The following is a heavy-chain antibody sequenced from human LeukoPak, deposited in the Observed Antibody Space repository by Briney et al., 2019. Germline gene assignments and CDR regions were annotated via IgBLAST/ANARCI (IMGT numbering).Heavy chain of an antibody. CDR2: LYYSGST. J-gene: IGHJ4*02. CDR3: ARDSGYSYGTVYFDY. CDR1: GGSVSSSFYY. Sequence: PSETLSLTCTVSGGSVSSSFYYRGWIRQPPGKGLEWIGSLYYSGSTNYNPSLKSRVTISVDTSKNQFSLKLSSVTAADTAVYYCARDSGYSYGTVYFDYWGQGTLVTVSS. D-gene: IGHD5-18*01. V-gene: IGHV4-39*07.